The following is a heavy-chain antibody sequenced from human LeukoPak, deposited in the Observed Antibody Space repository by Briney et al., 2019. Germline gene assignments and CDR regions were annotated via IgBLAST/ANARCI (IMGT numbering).Heavy chain of an antibody. CDR1: GYFISSGYY. J-gene: IGHJ5*02. CDR2: IYHSGST. D-gene: IGHD3-22*01. CDR3: ARAQEYLYDSKFDP. V-gene: IGHV4-38-2*02. Sequence: SETLSLTCTVSGYFISSGYYWGWIRQPLGKGLEWIGSIYHSGSTYYNPSLKSRVTISVDTSKNQFSLKLSSVTAADTAVYYCARAQEYLYDSKFDPWGQGTLVTVSS.